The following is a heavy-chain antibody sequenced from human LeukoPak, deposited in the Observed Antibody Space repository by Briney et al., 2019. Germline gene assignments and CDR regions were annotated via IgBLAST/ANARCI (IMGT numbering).Heavy chain of an antibody. CDR2: IFHSGIA. CDR3: GRAGFGTAYNRFYYYMDV. J-gene: IGHJ6*03. D-gene: IGHD3-16*01. CDR1: NYPITSDYY. V-gene: IGHV4-38-2*01. Sequence: SETLSLTCAVSNYPITSDYYWVWIRQPPGQGLEWIGQIFHSGIAHYNPSLKSRVTMSVDTSRSQFSVNLNSVTAADTAVYFCGRAGFGTAYNRFYYYMDVWGKGITVTVSS.